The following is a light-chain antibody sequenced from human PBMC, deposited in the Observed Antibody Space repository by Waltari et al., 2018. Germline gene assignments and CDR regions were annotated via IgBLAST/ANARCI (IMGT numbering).Light chain of an antibody. V-gene: IGLV2-23*02. Sequence: SALTPPASVSASPGQSITIPCTGTSSDVVGYTFVSWYQQHPGKAPQVIIFEISKRPSGVSNRFSGSKSGNTASLTISGLQAEDEANYYCCAYVGYSTWVFGGGTKLTVV. CDR2: EIS. J-gene: IGLJ3*02. CDR3: CAYVGYSTWV. CDR1: SSDVVGYTF.